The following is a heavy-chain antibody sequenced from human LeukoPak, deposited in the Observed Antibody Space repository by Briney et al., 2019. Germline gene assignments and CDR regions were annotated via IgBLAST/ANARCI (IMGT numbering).Heavy chain of an antibody. D-gene: IGHD1-26*01. V-gene: IGHV3-30-3*01. CDR2: ISYDGSNK. CDR3: ARSDFSGASGSYDY. Sequence: GGSLRLSCAASGLTFSSYAMHWVRQAPGKGLEWVAVISYDGSNKYYADSVKGRFTTSRDNSKNTLYLQMNSLRAEDTAVYYCARSDFSGASGSYDYWGQGTLVTVSS. J-gene: IGHJ4*02. CDR1: GLTFSSYA.